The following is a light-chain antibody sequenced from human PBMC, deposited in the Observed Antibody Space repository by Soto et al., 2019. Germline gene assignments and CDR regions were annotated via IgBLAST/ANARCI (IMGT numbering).Light chain of an antibody. CDR2: KAS. V-gene: IGKV1-5*03. Sequence: DIQMTQSPSTLSASVGDRVTITCRASQSISSWLAWYQQKPGTAPKLLIYKASTLQSGVPSRFSGSGSGTEFTLTISSLQTDDSATYYCQQYRDNWTFGQGTKVE. CDR3: QQYRDNWT. CDR1: QSISSW. J-gene: IGKJ1*01.